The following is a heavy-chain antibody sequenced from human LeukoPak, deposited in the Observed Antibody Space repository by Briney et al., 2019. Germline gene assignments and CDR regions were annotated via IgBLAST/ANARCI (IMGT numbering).Heavy chain of an antibody. CDR3: ARGRGSSWYATPVFDY. D-gene: IGHD6-13*01. Sequence: SETLSLTCTVSGYSISSGYYWGWIRQPPGKGLEWIGYIYYSGSTNYNPSLKSRVTISVDTSKNQFSLKLSSVTAADTAVYYCARGRGSSWYATPVFDYWGQGTLVTVSS. J-gene: IGHJ4*02. V-gene: IGHV4-61*01. CDR1: GYSISSGYY. CDR2: IYYSGST.